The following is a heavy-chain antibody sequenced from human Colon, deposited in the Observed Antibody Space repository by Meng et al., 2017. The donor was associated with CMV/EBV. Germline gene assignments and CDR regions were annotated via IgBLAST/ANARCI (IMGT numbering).Heavy chain of an antibody. CDR3: ARDPGLYYGY. V-gene: IGHV4-39*07. J-gene: IGHJ4*02. Sequence: SETLSLTCTVSGGSISSSSYYWGWIRQPPGKGLEWIGSICYSGSTYYNPSLKSRVTISVDTSKNQLSLKLTSVTAADTAVYYCARDPGLYYGYWGQGTLVTVSS. D-gene: IGHD2-8*01. CDR1: GGSISSSSYY. CDR2: ICYSGST.